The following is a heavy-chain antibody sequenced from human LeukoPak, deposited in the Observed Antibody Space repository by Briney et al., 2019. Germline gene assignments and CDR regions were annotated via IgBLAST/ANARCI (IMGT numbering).Heavy chain of an antibody. CDR2: INPNSGGT. CDR1: GYTFTGYY. J-gene: IGHJ4*02. V-gene: IGHV1-2*02. D-gene: IGHD2/OR15-2a*01. CDR3: ARSGNRRSIFDY. Sequence: ASVKVSCKASGYTFTGYYMRWVRQAPGQGLEWMGWINPNSGGTNYAQKFQGRVTMTRDTSISTAYMELSRLRSDDTAVYYCARSGNRRSIFDYWGQGTLVTVSS.